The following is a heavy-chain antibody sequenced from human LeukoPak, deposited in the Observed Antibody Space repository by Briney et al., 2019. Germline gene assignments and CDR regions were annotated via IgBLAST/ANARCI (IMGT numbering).Heavy chain of an antibody. CDR1: GIIFSAYG. Sequence: GGSLRLSCAASGIIFSAYGMHWVRQAPGKGLEWVAVIWHDGSKKYYEDSVKGRFTISRDDSKNTVYLQMNSPRAEDTAVYYCAKDDLGIFDYWGQGTLVTVSS. V-gene: IGHV3-33*06. D-gene: IGHD3-16*01. CDR2: IWHDGSKK. J-gene: IGHJ4*02. CDR3: AKDDLGIFDY.